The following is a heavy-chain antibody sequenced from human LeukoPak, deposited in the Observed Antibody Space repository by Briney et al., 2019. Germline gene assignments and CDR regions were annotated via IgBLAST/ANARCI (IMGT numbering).Heavy chain of an antibody. D-gene: IGHD4-17*01. V-gene: IGHV3-7*05. CDR2: IKQDGSEK. CDR3: ARDSGDYVFDY. Sequence: GGSLRLSCAASGFTFSTYWMTWVRQSPEKGLEWVANIKQDGSEKYYVDSVKGRFTISRDNAKNSLYLQMNSLRADDTAVYYCARDSGDYVFDYWGQGTLVTVSS. J-gene: IGHJ4*02. CDR1: GFTFSTYW.